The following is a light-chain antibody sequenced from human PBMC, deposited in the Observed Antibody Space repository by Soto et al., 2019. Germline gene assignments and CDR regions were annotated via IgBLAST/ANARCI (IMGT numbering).Light chain of an antibody. CDR2: TAS. J-gene: IGKJ3*01. Sequence: DIQMTQSPSSLSASVGDRVTITCRASQSISSYLNWYQQKPEKAPKLLIYTASSLQSGVPSRFSGSGSGTDFTLTISSLQPEDFATYYCQQSHSAPRTFGPGTKVDI. CDR3: QQSHSAPRT. V-gene: IGKV1-39*01. CDR1: QSISSY.